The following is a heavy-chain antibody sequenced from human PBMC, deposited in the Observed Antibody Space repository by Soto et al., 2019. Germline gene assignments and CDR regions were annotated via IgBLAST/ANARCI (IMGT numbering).Heavy chain of an antibody. D-gene: IGHD2-15*01. Sequence: SETLSLTCTVSGGSISSGGYYWSWIRQHPGKGLEWIGYIYYSGSTYYNPSLKSRVTISVDTSKNQFSLKLSSVTAADTAVYYCARVSSCSGGSCYPFDYWGQGTLVTVSS. V-gene: IGHV4-31*03. CDR3: ARVSSCSGGSCYPFDY. J-gene: IGHJ4*02. CDR2: IYYSGST. CDR1: GGSISSGGYY.